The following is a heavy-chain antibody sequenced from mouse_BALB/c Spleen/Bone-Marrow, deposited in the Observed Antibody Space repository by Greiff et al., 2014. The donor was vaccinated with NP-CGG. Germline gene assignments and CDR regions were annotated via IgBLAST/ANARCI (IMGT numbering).Heavy chain of an antibody. J-gene: IGHJ4*01. V-gene: IGHV3-1*02. CDR1: DYSITSGNS. CDR3: ARFDGTYAMDY. Sequence: VQLQQSGPDLVKPSQSLSLTCTVTDYSITSGNSWHWIRQFPGNKLEWMGYIHYSGSTNYNPSLKSRTSITRDTSKNQFFPQLNSVTTEDTATYYCARFDGTYAMDYWGQGTSVTVSS. CDR2: IHYSGST. D-gene: IGHD2-1*01.